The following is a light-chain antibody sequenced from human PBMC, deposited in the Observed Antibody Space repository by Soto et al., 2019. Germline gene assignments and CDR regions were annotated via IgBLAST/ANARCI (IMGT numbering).Light chain of an antibody. CDR1: QSVASSF. J-gene: IGKJ4*01. Sequence: EIVLTQSPGTLSLSPGERATLSCRASQSVASSFIAWFQQKPGQPPRLLIYTASSRAPGIPDRFRGSGSGTDFTLTISRLEPEDFAVYYCHKYSPSPLTFGGGTKVEIK. CDR2: TAS. CDR3: HKYSPSPLT. V-gene: IGKV3-20*01.